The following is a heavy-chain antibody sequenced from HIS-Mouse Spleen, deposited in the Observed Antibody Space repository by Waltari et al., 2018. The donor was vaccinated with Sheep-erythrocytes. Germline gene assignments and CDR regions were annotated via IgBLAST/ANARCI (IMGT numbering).Heavy chain of an antibody. CDR3: AKRRTGDGGLDY. CDR1: GFTFSSYA. J-gene: IGHJ4*02. CDR2: ISGSGGST. D-gene: IGHD7-27*01. Sequence: EVQLLESGGGLVQPGGSLRLSCAASGFTFSSYAMSWVRQAPGKGLEWVSAISGSGGSTYYADYVKGRFTISRDNSKNTLYLQMNSLRAEDTAVYYCAKRRTGDGGLDYWGQGTLVTVSS. V-gene: IGHV3-23*01.